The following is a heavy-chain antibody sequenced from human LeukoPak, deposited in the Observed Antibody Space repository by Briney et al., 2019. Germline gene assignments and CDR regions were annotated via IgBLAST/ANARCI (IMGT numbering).Heavy chain of an antibody. Sequence: GGSLRLSCAASGFTFNTYTMNWVRQAPGKGLEWVGRGRNRANGETTEYAASVRGRFTISRDDSRNLVYLQMNSLRAEDTTVYYCARSRAQWLVEAFDIWGQGTMVTVSS. V-gene: IGHV3-72*01. CDR3: ARSRAQWLVEAFDI. J-gene: IGHJ3*02. CDR1: GFTFNTYT. CDR2: GRNRANGETT. D-gene: IGHD6-19*01.